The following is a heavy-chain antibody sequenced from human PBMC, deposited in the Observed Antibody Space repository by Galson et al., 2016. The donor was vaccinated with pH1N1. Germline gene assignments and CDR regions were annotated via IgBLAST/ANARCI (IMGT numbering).Heavy chain of an antibody. V-gene: IGHV3-30*04. Sequence: SLRLSCAASGFTFSNYAMHWVRQAPGKGLEWVALISYDGRNKYYADSVKGRFTISRDNSKNTLYLQLTSLSAEDTAVYYCARGLLRDYGMDVWGQGTTVTVSS. CDR2: ISYDGRNK. CDR1: GFTFSNYA. CDR3: ARGLLRDYGMDV. J-gene: IGHJ6*02.